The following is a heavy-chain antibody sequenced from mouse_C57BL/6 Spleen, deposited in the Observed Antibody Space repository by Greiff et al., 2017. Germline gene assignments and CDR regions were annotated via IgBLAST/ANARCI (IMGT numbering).Heavy chain of an antibody. CDR1: GYTFTSYG. CDR3: ARGRYYGSSSYAMDY. Sequence: QVQLKQSGAELARPGASVKLSCKASGYTFTSYGISWVKQRTGQGLEWIGEIYPRSGNTYYNEKFKGKATLTADKSSSTAYMELRSLTSEDSAVYFCARGRYYGSSSYAMDYWGQGTSVTVSS. V-gene: IGHV1-81*01. CDR2: IYPRSGNT. D-gene: IGHD1-1*01. J-gene: IGHJ4*01.